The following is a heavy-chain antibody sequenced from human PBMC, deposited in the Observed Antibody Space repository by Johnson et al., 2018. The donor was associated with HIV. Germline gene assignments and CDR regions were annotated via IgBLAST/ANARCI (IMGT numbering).Heavy chain of an antibody. Sequence: QVQLVESGGGVVQPGRSLRLSCAASGFTFSSYGMHWVRQAPGKGLEWVAFIRYDGSNKYYADSVKGRFTISRDNSKNTLYLQMNSLRAEDTDVYYFAKDLPITRDRPTNRSGWYRGGFAAFDIWGQGTMVTVSS. CDR3: AKDLPITRDRPTNRSGWYRGGFAAFDI. D-gene: IGHD6-19*01. CDR2: IRYDGSNK. V-gene: IGHV3-30*02. J-gene: IGHJ3*02. CDR1: GFTFSSYG.